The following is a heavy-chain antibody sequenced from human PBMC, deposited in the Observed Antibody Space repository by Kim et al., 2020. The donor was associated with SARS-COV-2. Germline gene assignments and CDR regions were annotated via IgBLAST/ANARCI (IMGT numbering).Heavy chain of an antibody. V-gene: IGHV4-39*07. Sequence: SETLSLTCTVSGGSISNSSYYWGWIRQPTGKGLEWIGSIYYSGATYYNPSLKSRVTISLDTSKNQFSLKLSSVTAADTAVYYCLYPGRGVVVPAATPGYYYGMDFWGQGTTVTVSS. CDR1: GGSISNSSYY. D-gene: IGHD2-2*01. CDR3: LYPGRGVVVPAATPGYYYGMDF. CDR2: IYYSGAT. J-gene: IGHJ6*02.